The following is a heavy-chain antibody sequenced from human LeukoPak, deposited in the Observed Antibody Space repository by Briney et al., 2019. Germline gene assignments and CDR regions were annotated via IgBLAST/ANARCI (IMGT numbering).Heavy chain of an antibody. CDR1: GYTFTSYD. Sequence: ASVKVSCKASGYTFTSYDINRVRQATGQGLEWMGWMNPNSGNTGYAQKFQGRVTMTRNTSISTAYMELSSLRSEDTAVYYCARTPGYSSSLRNAFDIWGQGTMVTVSS. CDR2: MNPNSGNT. D-gene: IGHD6-13*01. V-gene: IGHV1-8*01. J-gene: IGHJ3*02. CDR3: ARTPGYSSSLRNAFDI.